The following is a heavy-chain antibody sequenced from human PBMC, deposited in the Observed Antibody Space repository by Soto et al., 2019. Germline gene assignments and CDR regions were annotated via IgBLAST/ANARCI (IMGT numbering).Heavy chain of an antibody. CDR1: GYSFSTYW. CDR2: IYPGDSDT. V-gene: IGHV5-51*01. J-gene: IGHJ4*02. D-gene: IGHD3-10*01. CDR3: ARHPRFLPFGSLTPRAYYFIY. Sequence: LGESLKISCTGSGYSFSTYWIAWVRQMPGKGLEWMGIIYPGDSDTRYSPSFQGQVTISADTSTKTAYLQWSSLKAPDTAIYYCARHPRFLPFGSLTPRAYYFIYVYPETLVTVFS.